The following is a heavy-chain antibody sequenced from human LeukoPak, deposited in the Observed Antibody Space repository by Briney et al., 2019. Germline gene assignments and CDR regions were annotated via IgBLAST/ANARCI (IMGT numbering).Heavy chain of an antibody. Sequence: KPSETLSLTCSVSGDSIGKNGFFWVWIRQPPGKGLEWMGSINYRGDTYYKLALKSRVTISVDTSKNQFSLKLNSVNAADTAVYYCARQGAQLSKSFFDPWGQGTLVTVSS. CDR3: ARQGAQLSKSFFDP. CDR2: INYRGDT. CDR1: GDSIGKNGFF. V-gene: IGHV4-39*01. J-gene: IGHJ5*02. D-gene: IGHD3-16*02.